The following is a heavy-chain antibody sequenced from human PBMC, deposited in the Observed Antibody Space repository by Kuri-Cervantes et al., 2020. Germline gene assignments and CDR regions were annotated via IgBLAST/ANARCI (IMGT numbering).Heavy chain of an antibody. D-gene: IGHD3-22*01. J-gene: IGHJ1*01. V-gene: IGHV4-39*01. CDR2: IYYSGMT. CDR1: GGSISSSSYY. CDR3: ARHYYDSSGYIQH. Sequence: SETLSLTCTVSGGSISSSSYYWGWIRQPPGKGLEWIGSIYYSGMTHYNTSLKSRLIISIDTSKNQFSLKLDSVTAADTAVYYCARHYYDSSGYIQHWGQGTLVTVSS.